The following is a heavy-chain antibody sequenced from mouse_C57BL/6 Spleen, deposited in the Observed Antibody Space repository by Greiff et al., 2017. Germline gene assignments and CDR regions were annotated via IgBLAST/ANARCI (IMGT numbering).Heavy chain of an antibody. J-gene: IGHJ4*01. D-gene: IGHD1-1*01. Sequence: VQLQQSGAELVRPGASVKLSCTASGFNFTDYYMHWVKQRPEQGLEWIGRIDPEDGDTEYAPKFQGKATMTADTSSNTAYLQLSSLTSEDTAVYYCAAFYYGSSSYPMAYWGQGTSVTVSS. CDR2: IDPEDGDT. V-gene: IGHV14-1*01. CDR3: AAFYYGSSSYPMAY. CDR1: GFNFTDYY.